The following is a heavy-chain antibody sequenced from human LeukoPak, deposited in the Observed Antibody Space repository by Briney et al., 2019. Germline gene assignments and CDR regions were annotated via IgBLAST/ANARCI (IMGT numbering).Heavy chain of an antibody. CDR1: GYTFTSYG. CDR2: ISAYNGNT. J-gene: IGHJ5*02. V-gene: IGHV1-18*01. D-gene: IGHD1-14*01. CDR3: ARESGNWFDP. Sequence: ASVKVSCKASGYTFTSYGISWVRQAPGQGLEWMGWISAYNGNTNYAQKFQGRVTITADKSTSTAYMELSSLRSEDTAVYYCARESGNWFDPWGQGTLVTVSS.